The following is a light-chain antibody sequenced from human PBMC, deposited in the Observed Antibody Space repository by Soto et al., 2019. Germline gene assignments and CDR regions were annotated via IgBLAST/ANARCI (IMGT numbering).Light chain of an antibody. V-gene: IGLV2-14*01. CDR3: SSYTSISTYV. CDR1: RRDVGGFNF. Sequence: QSALTQPASVSGSPGQSITISCTGTRRDVGGFNFVSWYQQHPGKAPKVIIYDVSDRPSGVSNRFSGSKSGNTASLTISGLQAEDEADYYCSSYTSISTYVFXTGTKVTVL. CDR2: DVS. J-gene: IGLJ1*01.